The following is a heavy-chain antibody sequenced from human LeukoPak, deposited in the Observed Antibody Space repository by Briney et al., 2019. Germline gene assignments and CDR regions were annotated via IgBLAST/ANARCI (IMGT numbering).Heavy chain of an antibody. V-gene: IGHV1-18*01. J-gene: IGHJ3*02. D-gene: IGHD1-1*01. Sequence: ASVKVSCKASGYTFTSYGISWVRQAPGQGPEWMGWISGYNGNTNYAQKFQGRVTMTTDTSTSTAYMELRSLRSDDTAVYYCARDKQLDLDAFDIWGQGTMVTVSS. CDR3: ARDKQLDLDAFDI. CDR1: GYTFTSYG. CDR2: ISGYNGNT.